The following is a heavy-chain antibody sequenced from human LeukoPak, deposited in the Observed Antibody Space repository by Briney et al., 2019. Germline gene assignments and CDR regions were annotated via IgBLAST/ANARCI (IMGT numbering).Heavy chain of an antibody. V-gene: IGHV1-69*04. CDR2: IIPILGIA. Sequence: SVKVSCKASGGTFSSYAISWVRQAPGQGLEWMGRIIPILGIANYAQKFQGRVTITADKSTSTAYMELSSLRSEDTAVYYFARDLGAIWFGSYGMDVWGQGTTVTVSS. J-gene: IGHJ6*02. CDR1: GGTFSSYA. CDR3: ARDLGAIWFGSYGMDV. D-gene: IGHD3-10*01.